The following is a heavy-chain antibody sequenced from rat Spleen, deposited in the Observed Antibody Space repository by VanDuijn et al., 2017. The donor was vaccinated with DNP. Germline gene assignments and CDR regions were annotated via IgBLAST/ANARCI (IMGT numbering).Heavy chain of an antibody. Sequence: EVLLQESGPGLVKPSQSLSLTCSVTGYSITANYWGWIRKFPGNKMEWIGHISYSGSTSYNPSLKSRISITRDTSKNQFFLQLNSVTTEDAATYYCARWGYGSSFDYWGQGVMVTVSS. V-gene: IGHV3-1*01. CDR3: ARWGYGSSFDY. CDR1: GYSITANY. CDR2: ISYSGST. D-gene: IGHD1-3*01. J-gene: IGHJ2*01.